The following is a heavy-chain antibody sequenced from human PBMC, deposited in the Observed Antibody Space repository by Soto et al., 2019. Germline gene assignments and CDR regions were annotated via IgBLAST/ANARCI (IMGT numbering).Heavy chain of an antibody. CDR2: IIPIFGTA. J-gene: IGHJ6*02. Sequence: QVQLVQSGAEVKKPGSSVKVSCKASGGTFSSYAISWVRQAPGQGLEWMGGIIPIFGTANYAQKFRGRVTITADESTSTAYMELSSLRSEDTAVYYCARSRDIVVVPAASLNYYYYYGMDVWGQGTTVTVSS. CDR3: ARSRDIVVVPAASLNYYYYYGMDV. D-gene: IGHD2-2*01. V-gene: IGHV1-69*01. CDR1: GGTFSSYA.